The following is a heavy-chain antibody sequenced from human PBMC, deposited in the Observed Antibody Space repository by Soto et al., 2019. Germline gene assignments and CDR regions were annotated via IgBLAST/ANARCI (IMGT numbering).Heavy chain of an antibody. V-gene: IGHV3-9*01. Sequence: EVQLVESGGGLVQPGRSLRLSCAASGFTFDDYAMHWVRQAPGKGLEWVSGISWNSGSIGYADSVKGRFTISRDNAKNSLYLQMNSLRAEDTAVYYCARALAAAGTYYFDYWGQGTLVTVSS. CDR3: ARALAAAGTYYFDY. J-gene: IGHJ4*02. D-gene: IGHD6-13*01. CDR1: GFTFDDYA. CDR2: ISWNSGSI.